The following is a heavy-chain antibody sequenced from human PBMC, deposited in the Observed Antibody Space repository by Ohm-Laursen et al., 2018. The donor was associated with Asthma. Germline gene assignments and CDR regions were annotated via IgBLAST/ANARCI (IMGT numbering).Heavy chain of an antibody. CDR3: AKEDVLRFLEWLSPYYYYGMDV. CDR2: VYYGGST. J-gene: IGHJ6*02. CDR1: GFSVSNNH. Sequence: SLRLSCAASGFSVSNNHMSWVRQAPGKGLEWVSVVYYGGSTFYADSVKGRFTISRDNSKNTLYLQMNSLRAEDTAVYYCAKEDVLRFLEWLSPYYYYGMDVWGQGTTVTVSS. V-gene: IGHV3-53*01. D-gene: IGHD3-3*01.